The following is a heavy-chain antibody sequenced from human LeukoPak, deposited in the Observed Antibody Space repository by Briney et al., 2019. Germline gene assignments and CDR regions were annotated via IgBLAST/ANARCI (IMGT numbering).Heavy chain of an antibody. CDR1: GFTFSTYA. J-gene: IGHJ4*02. V-gene: IGHV3-30*18. D-gene: IGHD4-11*01. Sequence: GGSLRLSCAASGFTFSTYAMSWVRQAPGKGLEWVTIISYDGTNKYYGDSVKGRFTVSRDNSKNTLYLQMNSLRADDTAVYYCAKDLAYTTYGYYFDYWGQGTLITVSS. CDR3: AKDLAYTTYGYYFDY. CDR2: ISYDGTNK.